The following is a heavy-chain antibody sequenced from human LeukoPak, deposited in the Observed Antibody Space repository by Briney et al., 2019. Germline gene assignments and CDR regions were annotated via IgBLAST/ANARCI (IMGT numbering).Heavy chain of an antibody. J-gene: IGHJ4*02. V-gene: IGHV4-39*01. CDR3: ARHRRIFGVVYFDY. CDR2: IYYSGST. Sequence: SETLSLTCTVSGGSISSSSYYWGWIRQPPGKWLEWIGSIYYSGSTYYNPSLKSRVTISVDTSKNQFSLKLSSVTAADTAVYYCARHRRIFGVVYFDYWGQGTLVTVSS. CDR1: GGSISSSSYY. D-gene: IGHD3-3*01.